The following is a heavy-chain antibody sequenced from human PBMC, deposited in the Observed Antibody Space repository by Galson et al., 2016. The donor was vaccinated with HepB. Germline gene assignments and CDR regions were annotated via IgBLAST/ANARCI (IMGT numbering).Heavy chain of an antibody. J-gene: IGHJ6*02. V-gene: IGHV1-2*02. CDR1: GYSFTGYF. CDR2: IKPHSGGT. D-gene: IGHD4-17*01. CDR3: AREFNRHTVTTFYYYGMDV. Sequence: SVKVSCKASGYSFTGYFIHWARQAPGQGLEWMGLIKPHSGGTKYAQKFQGRVTLTRDTSTSTVYMELTSLRSDDTAVYFCAREFNRHTVTTFYYYGMDVWGQGTTVTVSS.